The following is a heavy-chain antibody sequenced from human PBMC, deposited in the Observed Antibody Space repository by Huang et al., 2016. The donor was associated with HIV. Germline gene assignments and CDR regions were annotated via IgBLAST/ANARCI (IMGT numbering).Heavy chain of an antibody. J-gene: IGHJ4*02. CDR1: GFTFSSYG. CDR2: ISYDGKTK. Sequence: VESGGGVVQPGRSLRISCAASGFTFSSYGMHWVRQAPGKGLEWVAVISYDGKTKYYAGSVKGRFSISRDNSKTTVYLQLNSLRVEDTAVYYCAKGGSAAAVLDFWGQGTLVTVSS. D-gene: IGHD6-13*01. CDR3: AKGGSAAAVLDF. V-gene: IGHV3-30*18.